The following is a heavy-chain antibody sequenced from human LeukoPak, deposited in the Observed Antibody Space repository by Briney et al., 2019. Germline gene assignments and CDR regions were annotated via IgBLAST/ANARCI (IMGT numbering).Heavy chain of an antibody. CDR1: GFTFSSYG. CDR2: IKQDGSEK. J-gene: IGHJ6*03. D-gene: IGHD3-16*01. Sequence: PGGSLRLSCAASGFTFSSYGMSWVRQAPGKGLEWVANIKQDGSEKYYVDSVKGRFTISRDNAKNSLYLQMNSLRAEDTAVYYCARDQGDYYYYYYMDVWGRGTTVTVSS. V-gene: IGHV3-7*01. CDR3: ARDQGDYYYYYYMDV.